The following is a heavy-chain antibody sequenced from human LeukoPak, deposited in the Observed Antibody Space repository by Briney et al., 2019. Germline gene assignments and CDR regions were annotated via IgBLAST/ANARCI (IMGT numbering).Heavy chain of an antibody. D-gene: IGHD6-13*01. J-gene: IGHJ4*02. V-gene: IGHV4-61*08. CDR2: IYYSGST. CDR1: GGSISSGGYY. Sequence: SETLSLTCTVSGGSISSGGYYWSWIRQPPGKGLEWIGYIYYSGSTNYNPSLKSRVTISVDTSKNQFSLKLSSVTAADTAVYYCASQPSHSGQQLPTPRIVGVYFDYWGQGTLVTVSS. CDR3: ASQPSHSGQQLPTPRIVGVYFDY.